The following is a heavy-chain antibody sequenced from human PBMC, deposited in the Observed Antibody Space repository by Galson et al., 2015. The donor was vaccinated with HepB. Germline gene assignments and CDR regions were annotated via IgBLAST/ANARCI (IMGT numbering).Heavy chain of an antibody. CDR3: AKDMSRWVGAAAGAYYYYGMDV. D-gene: IGHD6-13*01. V-gene: IGHV3-9*01. CDR2: ISWNSGSI. Sequence: SLRLSCAASGFTFDDYAMHWVRQAPGKGLEWVSGISWNSGSIGYADSVKGRFTISRDNAKNSLYLQMNSLRAEDTALYYCAKDMSRWVGAAAGAYYYYGMDVWGQGTTVTVSS. CDR1: GFTFDDYA. J-gene: IGHJ6*02.